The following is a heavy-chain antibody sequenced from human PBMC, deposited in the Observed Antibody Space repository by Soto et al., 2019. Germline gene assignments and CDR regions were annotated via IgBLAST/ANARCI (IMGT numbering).Heavy chain of an antibody. Sequence: KPGGSLRLSCAASGFTFTRYSMNWVRQAPGKGLEWVSSISSTTNYIYYADSMKGRFTVSRDNAKNSVHLEMNSLSAEDTALYYCARESEDLTSNFDYWGQGTLVTVSS. CDR1: GFTFTRYS. CDR2: ISSTTNYI. CDR3: ARESEDLTSNFDY. J-gene: IGHJ4*02. V-gene: IGHV3-21*01.